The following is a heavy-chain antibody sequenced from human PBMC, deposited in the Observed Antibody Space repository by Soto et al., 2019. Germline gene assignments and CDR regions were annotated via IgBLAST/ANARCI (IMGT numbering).Heavy chain of an antibody. Sequence: QVQLVQSGAAVKKPGSSVKVSCKASGGTFDNYAITWVRQAPGQGLEWMGGIIPMLDSANYAEKFKDRVTITADESTSTVYGEVSSLRAEDTAMYYCARTYHYDSGSKTYFYYGMDVWVQGTTVTVSS. V-gene: IGHV1-69*12. D-gene: IGHD3-22*01. CDR2: IIPMLDSA. J-gene: IGHJ6*02. CDR3: ARTYHYDSGSKTYFYYGMDV. CDR1: GGTFDNYA.